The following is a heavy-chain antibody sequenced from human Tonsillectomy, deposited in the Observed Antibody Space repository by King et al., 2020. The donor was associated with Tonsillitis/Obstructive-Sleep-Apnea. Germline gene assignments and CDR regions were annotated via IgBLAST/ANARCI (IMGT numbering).Heavy chain of an antibody. CDR1: GYTFTSYA. D-gene: IGHD2-2*01. J-gene: IGHJ6*03. V-gene: IGHV7-4-1*02. Sequence: QVQLVESGSELKKPGASVKVSCKASGYTFTSYAMNWVRQAPGQGLEWMGWINTNTGNPTYAQGFTGRFVFSLDTSVSTAYLQISSLKAEDTAVYYCARVRSVVVVPAAGRGPKGYYYYYMDVWGKGTTVTVSS. CDR3: ARVRSVVVVPAAGRGPKGYYYYYMDV. CDR2: INTNTGNP.